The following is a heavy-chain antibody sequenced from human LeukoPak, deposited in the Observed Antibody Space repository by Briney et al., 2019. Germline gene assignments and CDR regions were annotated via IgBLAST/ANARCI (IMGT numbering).Heavy chain of an antibody. D-gene: IGHD1-26*01. J-gene: IGHJ4*02. CDR2: IYNSRIT. CDR1: GGSISSYY. Sequence: SETLSLTCIVSGGSISSYYWSWIRQPPGKGLEWIGYIYNSRITNHNPSLKSRVTISVDTSKNQFSLKLSSVTAADTAVYYCARAPRYSGSYYAPKFYFDYWGQGTLVTVSS. CDR3: ARAPRYSGSYYAPKFYFDY. V-gene: IGHV4-59*01.